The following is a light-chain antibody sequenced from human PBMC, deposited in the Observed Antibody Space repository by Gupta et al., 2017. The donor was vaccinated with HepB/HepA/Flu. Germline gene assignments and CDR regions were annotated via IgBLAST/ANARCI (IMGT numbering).Light chain of an antibody. J-gene: IGKJ4*01. Sequence: DIQMTQSPSSLSASVGDRVTITCRASQGISNYLAWYQQKPGKVPKLLIYAASTLQSGVPSRFSGSGSGTDFTLTISSLQHEDVATYYCQKYNSALTFGGGTKVEIK. CDR3: QKYNSALT. V-gene: IGKV1-27*01. CDR2: AAS. CDR1: QGISNY.